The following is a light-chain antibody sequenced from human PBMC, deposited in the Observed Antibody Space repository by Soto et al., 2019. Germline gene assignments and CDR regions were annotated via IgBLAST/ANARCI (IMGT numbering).Light chain of an antibody. V-gene: IGLV4-69*01. J-gene: IGLJ2*01. CDR1: SGHSRYA. CDR2: LNSDGSH. CDR3: QTWGTGMV. Sequence: QSVLTQSPSASASLGASVKLTCTLSSGHSRYAIAWHQQQPEKGPRYLMKLNSDGSHSQGDGIPDRFSGSSSGAERYLTISSLQSEDEADYSWQTWGTGMVFGGGTKLTVL.